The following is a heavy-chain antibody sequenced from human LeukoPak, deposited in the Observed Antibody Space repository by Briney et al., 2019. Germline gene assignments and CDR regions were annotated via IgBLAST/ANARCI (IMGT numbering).Heavy chain of an antibody. J-gene: IGHJ4*02. Sequence: PSETLSLTCGVSGGSISSTNWWTWVRPPPGEGLEWIGEFHLSGRTNYNPSLESRVAMSVDMSENHISLKLTSVTAADTAVYYCAREGGPYRPLDYSGQGTLVTVSS. CDR1: GGSISSTNW. CDR3: AREGGPYRPLDY. V-gene: IGHV4-4*02. CDR2: FHLSGRT.